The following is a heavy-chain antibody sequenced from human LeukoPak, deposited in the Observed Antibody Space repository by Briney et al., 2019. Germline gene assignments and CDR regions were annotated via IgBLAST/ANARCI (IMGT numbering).Heavy chain of an antibody. D-gene: IGHD6-13*01. V-gene: IGHV1-8*03. CDR1: GHTFTSYD. CDR2: MNPNSGNT. J-gene: IGHJ5*02. Sequence: ASVKVSCKASGHTFTSYDINWVRQATGQGLEWMGWMNPNSGNTGYAQKFQGRVTITRNTSISTAYMELSSLRSEDTAVYYCARARRITIPYSSSWYGHNNWFDPWGQGTLVTVSS. CDR3: ARARRITIPYSSSWYGHNNWFDP.